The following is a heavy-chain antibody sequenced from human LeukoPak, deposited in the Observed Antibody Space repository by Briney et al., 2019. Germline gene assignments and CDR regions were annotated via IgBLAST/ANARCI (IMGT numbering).Heavy chain of an antibody. CDR1: GGSISSYY. V-gene: IGHV4-39*07. J-gene: IGHJ4*02. D-gene: IGHD6-13*01. CDR3: ARVRSQLADY. Sequence: SETLSLTCTVSGGSISSYYWGWIRQPPGKGLEWIGSIYYSGSTYYNPSLKSRVTISVDTSKNQFSLKLSSVTAADTAVYYCARVRSQLADYWGQGTLVTVSS. CDR2: IYYSGST.